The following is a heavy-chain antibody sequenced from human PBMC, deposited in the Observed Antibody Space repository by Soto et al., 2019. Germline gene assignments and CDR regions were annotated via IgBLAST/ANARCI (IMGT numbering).Heavy chain of an antibody. CDR3: FVRNSQTQVVDY. V-gene: IGHV3-73*01. D-gene: IGHD1-7*01. CDR1: GFSFSGSN. CDR2: IKTKPNSYAT. Sequence: EVQLVESGGGLVQPGGSLKLSCAASGFSFSGSNMHWVRQASGKGLEWIGRIKTKPNSYATEYAASVKGRFTISRDDAKNTAYLQMNSLKNEDTAVYYCFVRNSQTQVVDYWGQGTLVTVSS. J-gene: IGHJ4*02.